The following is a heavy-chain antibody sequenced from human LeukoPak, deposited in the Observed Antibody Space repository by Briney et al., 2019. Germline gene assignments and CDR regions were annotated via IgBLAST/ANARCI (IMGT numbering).Heavy chain of an antibody. CDR1: GGSVSSGSYY. J-gene: IGHJ4*02. Sequence: SETLSLTCTVSGGSVSSGSYYWSWIRQPPGKGLEWIGYIYYSGSTNYNPSLKSRDTISVDTSKNQFSLKLSSVTAADTAVYYCAREDYWGQGTLVTVSS. V-gene: IGHV4-61*01. CDR2: IYYSGST. CDR3: AREDY.